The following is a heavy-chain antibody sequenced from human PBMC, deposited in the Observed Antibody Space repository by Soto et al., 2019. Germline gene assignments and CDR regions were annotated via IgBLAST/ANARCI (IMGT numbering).Heavy chain of an antibody. J-gene: IGHJ4*02. Sequence: QVQLVQSGAEVKKPGASVKVSCKASGYTFTSYGISWVRQAPGQGLEWMGWISAYNGNTNYAQKLQGSGTMTTDTSTRTAYMELRSLSSDDPAVYYCARDSPPVDYWGQGTLVTAYS. CDR3: ARDSPPVDY. CDR1: GYTFTSYG. CDR2: ISAYNGNT. V-gene: IGHV1-18*01.